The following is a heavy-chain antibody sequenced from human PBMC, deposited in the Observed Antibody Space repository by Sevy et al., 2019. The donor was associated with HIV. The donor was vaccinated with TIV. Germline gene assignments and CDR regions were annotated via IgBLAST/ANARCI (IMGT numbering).Heavy chain of an antibody. D-gene: IGHD3-3*01. CDR1: GYTFTSYA. V-gene: IGHV1-3*01. J-gene: IGHJ4*02. Sequence: ASVKVSCKASGYTFTSYAMHWVRQAPGQRLEWMGWINAGNGNTKYSQKFQGRVTITRDTSASTAYMELSSLRSEDMAVYYCARGRKIRFLEWFPGVYWGQGTLVTVSS. CDR2: INAGNGNT. CDR3: ARGRKIRFLEWFPGVY.